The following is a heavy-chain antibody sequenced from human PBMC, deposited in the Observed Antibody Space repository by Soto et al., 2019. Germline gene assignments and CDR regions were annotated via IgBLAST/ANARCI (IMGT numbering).Heavy chain of an antibody. D-gene: IGHD3-22*01. CDR2: ISAYNGNT. Sequence: GASVKVSCKASGSTFTSYGISWVRQAPGQGLEWMGWISAYNGNTNYAQKLQGRVTMTTDTSTSTAYMELRSLRSDDTAVYYCARGGRNDSSGYYLHFSGMDVWGQGTTVTVSS. CDR3: ARGGRNDSSGYYLHFSGMDV. V-gene: IGHV1-18*01. CDR1: GSTFTSYG. J-gene: IGHJ6*02.